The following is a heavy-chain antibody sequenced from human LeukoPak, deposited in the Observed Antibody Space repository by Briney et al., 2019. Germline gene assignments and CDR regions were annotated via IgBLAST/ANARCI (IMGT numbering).Heavy chain of an antibody. CDR2: IYYSGST. CDR3: ARENGVVAQLDY. D-gene: IGHD2-21*01. Sequence: SETLSLTCTVSGDSISSSSYSWGWIRQPPGKGLEWIGSIYYSGSTYYNPSLKSRVTISVDTSKNQFSLKLSSVTAADTAVYYCARENGVVAQLDYWGQGTLVTVSS. V-gene: IGHV4-39*07. J-gene: IGHJ4*02. CDR1: GDSISSSSYS.